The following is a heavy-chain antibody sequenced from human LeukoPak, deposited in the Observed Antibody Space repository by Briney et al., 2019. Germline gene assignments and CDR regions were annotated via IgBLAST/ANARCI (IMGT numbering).Heavy chain of an antibody. J-gene: IGHJ4*02. V-gene: IGHV3-23*01. CDR1: GFTLSSYA. CDR2: ISDTGNT. Sequence: PGRPLRLSCAASGFTLSSYAMSWVRQAPGKGLEWVSAISDTGNTYHADSVKGRFTISRDSSKNTLFLQMNRLRPEDAAVYYCAKAPVTTCRGAFCYPFDYWGLGTLVTVSS. CDR3: AKAPVTTCRGAFCYPFDY. D-gene: IGHD2-15*01.